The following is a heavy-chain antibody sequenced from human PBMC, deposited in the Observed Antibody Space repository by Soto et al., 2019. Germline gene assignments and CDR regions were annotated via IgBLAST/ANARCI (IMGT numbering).Heavy chain of an antibody. Sequence: VHLVESGGGLVQPGGSLRLSCAVSGFTFSSYDMHWVRQRTGKGLEWVSAIGTDGNTYYTASVKGRFTISRENAKNSLYLQMDSLRAEDTAVYYCARDRGPYDYFAMDFWGQGTTVTVSS. CDR1: GFTFSSYD. D-gene: IGHD3-9*01. CDR3: ARDRGPYDYFAMDF. CDR2: IGTDGNT. J-gene: IGHJ6*02. V-gene: IGHV3-13*01.